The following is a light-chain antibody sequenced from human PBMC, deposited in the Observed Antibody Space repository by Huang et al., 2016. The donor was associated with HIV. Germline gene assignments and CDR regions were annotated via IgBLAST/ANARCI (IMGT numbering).Light chain of an antibody. Sequence: DIEMTQSPSSLSASVGDTVTISCRAGDNIDTYLHWYQQKPGEAPKLLISGASNLQAVVPLRFRGSGSWTYFTLTINSLQPEDFATNFCQQTFVAPPEDTFGQGTRLEIK. CDR3: QQTFVAPPEDT. V-gene: IGKV1-39*01. J-gene: IGKJ2*01. CDR2: GAS. CDR1: DNIDTY.